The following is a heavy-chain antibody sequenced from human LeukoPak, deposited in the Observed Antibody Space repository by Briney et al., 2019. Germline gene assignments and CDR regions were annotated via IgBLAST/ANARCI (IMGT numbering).Heavy chain of an antibody. J-gene: IGHJ6*02. CDR1: GGTFSSYA. CDR3: ATPSTIFGVVTPGGMDV. V-gene: IGHV1-69*13. D-gene: IGHD3-3*01. CDR2: IIPIFGTA. Sequence: ASVKVSRKASGGTFSSYAISWVRQAPGQGLEWMGGIIPIFGTANYAQKFQGRVTITADESTSTAYMELSSLRSEDTAVYYCATPSTIFGVVTPGGMDVWGQGTTVTVSS.